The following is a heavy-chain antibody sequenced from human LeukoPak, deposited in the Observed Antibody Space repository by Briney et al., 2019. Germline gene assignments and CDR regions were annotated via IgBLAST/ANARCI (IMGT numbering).Heavy chain of an antibody. CDR1: GGSISSYY. D-gene: IGHD2-2*01. Sequence: SETLSLTCTVSGGSISSYYWSWIRQPPGKGLEWIGYIYYSGSTNYNPSLKSRVTISVDTSKNQFSLKLSSVTAADTAVYYCARGLYCSSISCYPNAFDIWGQGTLVTVSS. J-gene: IGHJ3*02. CDR2: IYYSGST. V-gene: IGHV4-59*01. CDR3: ARGLYCSSISCYPNAFDI.